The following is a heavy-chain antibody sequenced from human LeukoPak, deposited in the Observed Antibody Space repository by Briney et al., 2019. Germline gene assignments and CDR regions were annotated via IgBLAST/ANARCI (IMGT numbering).Heavy chain of an antibody. V-gene: IGHV3-30*04. CDR1: GFTFSSYA. Sequence: GGSLRLSCAASGFTFSSYAMHWVRQAPGKGLEWVAVISYDGSNKYYADSVKGRFTNSRDNSKNTLYLQISSLKAEDTAVYYCARDLLDYYYMDVWGKGTTVTVSS. J-gene: IGHJ6*03. CDR2: ISYDGSNK. CDR3: ARDLLDYYYMDV.